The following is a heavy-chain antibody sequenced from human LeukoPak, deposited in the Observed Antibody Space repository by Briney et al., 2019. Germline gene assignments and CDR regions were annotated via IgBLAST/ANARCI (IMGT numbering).Heavy chain of an antibody. V-gene: IGHV4-34*01. CDR2: INHSGST. Sequence: PSETLSLTCTVSGGSISGYYWSWIRQPPGKGLGWIGEINHSGSTNYNPSLKSRVTFSVDTSKNQFSLKLSSLTAADTAVYYCARANRSAGTGFSDYWGQGTLVTVSS. D-gene: IGHD6-13*01. J-gene: IGHJ4*02. CDR1: GGSISGYY. CDR3: ARANRSAGTGFSDY.